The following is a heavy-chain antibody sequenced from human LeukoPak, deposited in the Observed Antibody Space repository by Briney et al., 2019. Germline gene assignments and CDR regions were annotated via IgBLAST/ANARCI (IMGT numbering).Heavy chain of an antibody. CDR3: ATDSGWGRRRLEAFDI. V-gene: IGHV1-8*03. CDR1: GYTFTTYD. Sequence: HRASVKVSCKASGYTFTTYDIKWVRQATGQGLEWMGWMNPNSGKTAYTQKLQGRVTFTMDTSKSTAYMELSSLRSEDTAVYYCATDSGWGRRRLEAFDIWGQGTMVTVSS. D-gene: IGHD1-26*01. J-gene: IGHJ3*02. CDR2: MNPNSGKT.